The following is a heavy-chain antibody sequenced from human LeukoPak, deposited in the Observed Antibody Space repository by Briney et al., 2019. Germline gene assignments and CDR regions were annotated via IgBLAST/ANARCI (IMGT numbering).Heavy chain of an antibody. Sequence: GGSLRLSCAASGFTFSSYGMHWVRQAPGKGLEWVAVISYDGSNKYCADSVKGRFTISRDNSKNTLYLQMNSLRAEDTAVYYCAKESLHVVWGQGTLVTVSS. V-gene: IGHV3-30*18. CDR2: ISYDGSNK. CDR3: AKESLHVV. CDR1: GFTFSSYG. D-gene: IGHD2-15*01. J-gene: IGHJ4*02.